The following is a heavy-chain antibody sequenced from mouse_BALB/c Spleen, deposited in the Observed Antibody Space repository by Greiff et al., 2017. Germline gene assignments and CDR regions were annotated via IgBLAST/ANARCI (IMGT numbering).Heavy chain of an antibody. Sequence: EVQGVESGGGLVQPGGSRKLSCAASGFTFSSFGMHWVRQAPEKGLEWVAYISSGSSTIYYADTVKGRFTISRDNPKNTLFLQMTSLRSEDTAMYYCARGGGKGNFDDWGQGTTLTVSS. CDR3: ARGGGKGNFDD. CDR2: ISSGSSTI. CDR1: GFTFSSFG. J-gene: IGHJ2*01. V-gene: IGHV5-17*02. D-gene: IGHD2-1*01.